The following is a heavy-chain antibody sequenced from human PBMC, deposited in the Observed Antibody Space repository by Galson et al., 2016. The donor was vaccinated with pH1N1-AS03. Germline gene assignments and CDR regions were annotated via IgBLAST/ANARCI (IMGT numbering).Heavy chain of an antibody. V-gene: IGHV3-43*02. CDR1: GFPFEDYA. D-gene: IGHD3-16*02. CDR3: SRDIYRMDD. CDR2: IGCNGHNP. J-gene: IGHJ6*02. Sequence: SLRLSCAASGFPFEDYAMHWVRQAPGKGLEWVAVIGCNGHNPGYADSVKGRFTIFKDNWRNIVDLEMHSLTSEDSALYYCSRDIYRMDDWGQGTPVTVSS.